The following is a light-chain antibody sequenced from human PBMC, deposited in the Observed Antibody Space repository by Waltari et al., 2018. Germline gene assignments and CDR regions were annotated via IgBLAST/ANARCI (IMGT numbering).Light chain of an antibody. CDR3: LQYNDWPPWT. CDR1: QSVTSN. Sequence: EIVMTQSPATLSVSPGERATLSCRASQSVTSNLAWYQQKPGQAPRLLIFGASTRAADIPARFSGSGSGTECTLTISSLQSEDFAVYYCLQYNDWPPWTFGQGTKVEI. V-gene: IGKV3-15*01. J-gene: IGKJ1*01. CDR2: GAS.